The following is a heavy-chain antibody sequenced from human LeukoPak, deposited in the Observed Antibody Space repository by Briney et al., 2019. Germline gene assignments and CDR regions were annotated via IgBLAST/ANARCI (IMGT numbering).Heavy chain of an antibody. D-gene: IGHD5-12*01. V-gene: IGHV4-34*01. CDR1: GGSFSGYY. J-gene: IGHJ4*02. CDR2: INHSGST. Sequence: WETLSLTCAVYGGSFSGYYWSWIRQPPGKGLEWIGEINHSGSTNYNPSLKSRVTISVDTSKTQFSLKLSSVTAADTAVYYCASAIVATISVDYWGQGTLVTVSS. CDR3: ASAIVATISVDY.